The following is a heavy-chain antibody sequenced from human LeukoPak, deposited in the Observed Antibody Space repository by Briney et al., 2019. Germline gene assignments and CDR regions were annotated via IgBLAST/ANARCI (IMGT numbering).Heavy chain of an antibody. D-gene: IGHD5-18*01. CDR1: GFTFSDYY. CDR3: ARVSGYSYGYRWYFDL. J-gene: IGHJ2*01. Sequence: PGGSLRLSCAASGFTFSDYYMSWIRQAPGKGLEWVSYISTSGSTIYYADSVKGRFTISRDNAKNSLYLQMNSLRAEDTAVYYCARVSGYSYGYRWYFDLWGRGTLVTVSS. CDR2: ISTSGSTI. V-gene: IGHV3-11*04.